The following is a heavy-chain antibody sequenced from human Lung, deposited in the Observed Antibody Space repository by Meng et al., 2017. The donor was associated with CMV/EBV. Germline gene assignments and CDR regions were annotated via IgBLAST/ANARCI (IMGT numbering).Heavy chain of an antibody. Sequence: SXXVSXKASGGTFSSYAISWVRQAPGQGLEWMGGIIPIFGTANYAQKFQGRVTITTDESTSTAYMELSGLRSEDTAVYYCASQEAGPYSGYEGRFDYWGQGTLVTVSS. D-gene: IGHD5-12*01. CDR2: IIPIFGTA. CDR1: GGTFSSYA. CDR3: ASQEAGPYSGYEGRFDY. V-gene: IGHV1-69*05. J-gene: IGHJ4*02.